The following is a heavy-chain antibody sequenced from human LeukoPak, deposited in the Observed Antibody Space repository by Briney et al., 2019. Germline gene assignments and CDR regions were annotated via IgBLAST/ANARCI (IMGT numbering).Heavy chain of an antibody. Sequence: PSETLSLTRTVSGGSISSSSHYWGWIRQPPGKGLEWIGSIYYSGSTYYNPSLKTRVTISVDTSKNQFSLKLSSVTAADTAVYYCARLFSRRVVVTRDVRGYFDYWGQGTLVTVSS. D-gene: IGHD3-22*01. CDR2: IYYSGST. V-gene: IGHV4-39*01. CDR1: GGSISSSSHY. CDR3: ARLFSRRVVVTRDVRGYFDY. J-gene: IGHJ4*02.